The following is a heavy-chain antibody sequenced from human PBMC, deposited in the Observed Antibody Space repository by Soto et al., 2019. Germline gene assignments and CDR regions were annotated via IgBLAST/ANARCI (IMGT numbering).Heavy chain of an antibody. Sequence: QVQLVESGGGVVQPGRSLRLSCAASGFTFSSYAMHWVRQAPGKGLEWVAVISYDGSNKYYADSVKGRFTISRDNSKNTLYLQMNSLRAEDTAVYYCARDGTTPYSSPFDYWGQGTLVTVSS. D-gene: IGHD6-13*01. J-gene: IGHJ4*02. CDR2: ISYDGSNK. V-gene: IGHV3-30-3*01. CDR3: ARDGTTPYSSPFDY. CDR1: GFTFSSYA.